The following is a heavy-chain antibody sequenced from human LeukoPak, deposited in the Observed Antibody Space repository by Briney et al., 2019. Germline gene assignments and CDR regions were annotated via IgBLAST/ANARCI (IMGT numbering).Heavy chain of an antibody. CDR3: AKDLEAYSSGWYWGY. V-gene: IGHV3-23*01. D-gene: IGHD6-19*01. Sequence: GGSLRLSCAASGFTFSSYGMSWVRQAPGKGLEWVSAISGSGGSTYYADTVKGRFTISRDNSKNTLYLQMNSLRAEDTAVYYCAKDLEAYSSGWYWGYWGEGTLVTVSS. J-gene: IGHJ4*02. CDR1: GFTFSSYG. CDR2: ISGSGGST.